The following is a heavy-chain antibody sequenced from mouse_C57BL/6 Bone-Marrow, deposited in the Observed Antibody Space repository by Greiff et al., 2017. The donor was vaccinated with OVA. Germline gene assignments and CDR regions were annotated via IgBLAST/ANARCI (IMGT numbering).Heavy chain of an antibody. V-gene: IGHV3-6*01. CDR3: AREHYDYAWFAY. CDR2: ISYDGSN. J-gene: IGHJ3*01. D-gene: IGHD2-4*01. CDR1: GYSITSGYY. Sequence: EVKLMESGPGLVKPSQSLSLTCSVTGYSITSGYYWNWIRQFPGNKLEWMGYISYDGSNNSNPSLKNRISITRDTSKNQFFLKLNSVTTEDTATYYCAREHYDYAWFAYWGQGTLVTVSA.